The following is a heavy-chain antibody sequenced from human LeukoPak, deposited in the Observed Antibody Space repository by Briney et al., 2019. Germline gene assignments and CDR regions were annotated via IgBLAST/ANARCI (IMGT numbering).Heavy chain of an antibody. CDR1: GFTFSSYS. Sequence: GGSLRLSCEASGFTFSSYSMNWVRQAPGKGLEWVSYITSSSSTIYYAESVKGRFTISRDNAKNSLYLQMNSLRAEDTAVYYCVRDFRFLEDYWGQGTLVTVSP. V-gene: IGHV3-48*04. D-gene: IGHD3-3*01. J-gene: IGHJ4*02. CDR3: VRDFRFLEDY. CDR2: ITSSSSTI.